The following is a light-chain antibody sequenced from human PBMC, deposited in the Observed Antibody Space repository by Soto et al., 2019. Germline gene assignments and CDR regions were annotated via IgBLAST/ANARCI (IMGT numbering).Light chain of an antibody. V-gene: IGKV3-20*01. CDR1: QSVSSSY. CDR2: GAS. CDR3: QQYGRSSYT. J-gene: IGKJ2*01. Sequence: EIVLTQSPGTLSLSPGERATLSCRASQSVSSSYLAWYQQKPGQAPRLLIYGASSRATGIPDRFSGSGSGTDLTLTISRLEPEDCAVYYCQQYGRSSYTFGQGTKLEIK.